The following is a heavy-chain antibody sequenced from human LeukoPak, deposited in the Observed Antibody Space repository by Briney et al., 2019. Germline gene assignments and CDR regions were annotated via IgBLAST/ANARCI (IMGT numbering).Heavy chain of an antibody. V-gene: IGHV1-2*02. D-gene: IGHD2-15*01. CDR1: GYTFTFYY. Sequence: GASVRVSCKASGYTFTFYYIHWVRQAPGQGVEWMGWINPNSGGTNYARTFQGRVNMTRNTSISTAYMDLSSLRSDDTAVYYCAREGYCSGDKCPVANWGQGTLVTVSS. CDR2: INPNSGGT. CDR3: AREGYCSGDKCPVAN. J-gene: IGHJ4*02.